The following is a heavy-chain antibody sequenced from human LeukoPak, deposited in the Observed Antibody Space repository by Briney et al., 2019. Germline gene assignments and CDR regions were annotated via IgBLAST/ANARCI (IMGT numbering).Heavy chain of an antibody. J-gene: IGHJ4*02. CDR2: IKSKTDGGTT. Sequence: GASLRLSCAASGFTFSNAWMSWVRQAPGKGLEWVGRIKSKTDGGTTDYAAPVKGRFTISRDDSKNTLYLQMNSLKTEDTAVYYCTTAFPGLLRYFDWLLTNPDYWGQGTLVTVSS. CDR3: TTAFPGLLRYFDWLLTNPDY. V-gene: IGHV3-15*01. D-gene: IGHD3-9*01. CDR1: GFTFSNAW.